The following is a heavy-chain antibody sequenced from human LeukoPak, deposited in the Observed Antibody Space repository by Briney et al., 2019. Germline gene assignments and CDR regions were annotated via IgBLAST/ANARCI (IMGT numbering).Heavy chain of an antibody. CDR2: ISNNGGYT. CDR1: VVTFCSSA. V-gene: IGHV3-23*01. CDR3: AKQLGYGREGSCYYSC. D-gene: IGHD2-15*01. J-gene: IGHJ4*02. Sequence: LGGSLRLSCAASVVTFCSSAMSRGRQSPGKGLEWVSAISNNGGYTYYAASVQGRFTISRDNSKSRLCLHMNSLIAEDTAVYYCAKQLGYGREGSCYYSCWGQGTLVTVSS.